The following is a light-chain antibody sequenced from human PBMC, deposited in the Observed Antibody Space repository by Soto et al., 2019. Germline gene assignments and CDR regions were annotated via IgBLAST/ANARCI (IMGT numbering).Light chain of an antibody. J-gene: IGKJ4*01. CDR3: QQYESYSPLT. V-gene: IGKV1-33*01. Sequence: DIQMTQSPSSLSASVGDRVTITCQASQDIRKYLNWYQQRPGKAPKLLIYDASNLETGVPSRFSGRRSGTEFTLTIAGLQPEDFATYYCQQYESYSPLTFGGGTKVDIK. CDR1: QDIRKY. CDR2: DAS.